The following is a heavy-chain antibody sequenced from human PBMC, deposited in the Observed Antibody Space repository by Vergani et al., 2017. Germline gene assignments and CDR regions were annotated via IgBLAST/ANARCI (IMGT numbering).Heavy chain of an antibody. CDR3: AKHNYYGSGSYVYYYYGMDV. J-gene: IGHJ6*02. D-gene: IGHD3-10*01. Sequence: EVQLLESGGGLVQPGGSLRLSCAASGFTFSSYAMSWVRQAPGKGLEWVSAISGSGGSTYYADSVKVRFTISRDNSKNTLYLQMNSLRAEDTAVYYCAKHNYYGSGSYVYYYYGMDVWGQGTTVTVSS. V-gene: IGHV3-23*01. CDR2: ISGSGGST. CDR1: GFTFSSYA.